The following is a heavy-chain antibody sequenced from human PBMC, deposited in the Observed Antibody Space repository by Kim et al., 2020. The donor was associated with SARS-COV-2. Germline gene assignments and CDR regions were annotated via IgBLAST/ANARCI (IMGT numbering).Heavy chain of an antibody. V-gene: IGHV1-18*01. J-gene: IGHJ6*02. CDR2: ISAYNGNT. Sequence: ASVKVSCKASGYTFTSYGISWVRQAPGQGLEWMGWISAYNGNTNYAQKLQGRVTMTTDTSTSTAYMELRSLRSDDTAVYYCARAQASAPDYDILTGYYYYGMDVWGQGTTVTVSS. D-gene: IGHD3-9*01. CDR1: GYTFTSYG. CDR3: ARAQASAPDYDILTGYYYYGMDV.